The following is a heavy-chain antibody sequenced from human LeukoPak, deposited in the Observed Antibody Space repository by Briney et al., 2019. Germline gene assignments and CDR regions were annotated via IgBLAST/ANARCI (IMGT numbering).Heavy chain of an antibody. V-gene: IGHV3-30-3*01. CDR3: ARDYWWNYDY. J-gene: IGHJ4*02. CDR1: GFTFSDYA. CDR2: ISKDGSDK. D-gene: IGHD1-7*01. Sequence: PGGSLRLSCAASGFTFSDYATHWVRQAPGKGLEWVAVISKDGSDKYYPGSVRGRFTISRDNSKNTIYLQMDSLRAEDTAIYYCARDYWWNYDYWGQGTLVTVSS.